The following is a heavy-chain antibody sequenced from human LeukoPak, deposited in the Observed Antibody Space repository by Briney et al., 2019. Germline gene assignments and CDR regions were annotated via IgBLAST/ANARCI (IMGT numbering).Heavy chain of an antibody. D-gene: IGHD1-26*01. J-gene: IGHJ6*03. CDR3: ARDPYSGRYGDYYYYYMDV. CDR2: ISSSSSYI. V-gene: IGHV3-21*01. Sequence: GGSLRLSCAASGFTFSSYSMNWVRQAPGKGLEWVSSISSSSSYIYYADSVKGRFTISRDNAKNSLYLQINSPRAEDTAVYYCARDPYSGRYGDYYYYYMDVWGKGPTVTISS. CDR1: GFTFSSYS.